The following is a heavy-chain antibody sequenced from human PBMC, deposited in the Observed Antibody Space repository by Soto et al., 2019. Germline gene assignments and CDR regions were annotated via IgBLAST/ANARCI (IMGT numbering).Heavy chain of an antibody. V-gene: IGHV3-30*18. J-gene: IGHJ6*02. CDR1: GFTFSSYG. CDR3: AKGIAAGGYYGMDV. Sequence: PGGSLRLSCAASGFTFSSYGMHWVRQAPGKGLEWVAVISYDGSNKYYADSVKGRFTISRDNSKNTLYLQMNSLRAEDTAVYYCAKGIAAGGYYGMDVWGQGTTVTVSS. CDR2: ISYDGSNK. D-gene: IGHD6-13*01.